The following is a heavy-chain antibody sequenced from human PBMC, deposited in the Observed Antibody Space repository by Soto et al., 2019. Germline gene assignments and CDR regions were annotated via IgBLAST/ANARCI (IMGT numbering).Heavy chain of an antibody. V-gene: IGHV4-39*01. CDR1: GGSISTSTYY. D-gene: IGHD2-21*02. CDR3: ERPLYGGNSWFFDY. J-gene: IGHJ4*02. CDR2: LYYSGST. Sequence: SETLSLTCTVSGGSISTSTYYWGWIRQPPGKGLEWIGSLYYSGSTYYNPSLKSRVTISVDTSKNQFSLKLNSVTAADTAVYYCERPLYGGNSWFFDYWGQGTLVTVSS.